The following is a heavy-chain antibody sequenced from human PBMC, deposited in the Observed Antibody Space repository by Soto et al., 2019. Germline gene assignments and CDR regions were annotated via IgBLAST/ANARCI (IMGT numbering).Heavy chain of an antibody. V-gene: IGHV1-18*04. J-gene: IGHJ6*02. Sequence: ASVKASCKASGYTFVNHGISWVRQAPGQGLEWMGWISVKSGNTQYAQNVRGRVTMTTDTSTSTAYMEMRSLGSDDTAVYYCARVSSSIVVVPDYGMDVWGQGTTVTVSS. CDR3: ARVSSSIVVVPDYGMDV. CDR1: GYTFVNHG. CDR2: ISVKSGNT. D-gene: IGHD2-2*01.